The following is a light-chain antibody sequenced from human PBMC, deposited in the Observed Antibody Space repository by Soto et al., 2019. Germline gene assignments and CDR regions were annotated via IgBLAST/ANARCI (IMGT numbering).Light chain of an antibody. V-gene: IGLV2-8*01. J-gene: IGLJ2*01. Sequence: QSVLTQPPSASGSPGQSVTITCSGTSSDVGEENYVSWYQQHPGKVPKLILYEVRKRPSGVPDRFSGSRSGNTASLTVSGLQAEDEADYYSSSFAGSPVVFGGGTKLTVL. CDR1: SSDVGEENY. CDR3: SSFAGSPVV. CDR2: EVR.